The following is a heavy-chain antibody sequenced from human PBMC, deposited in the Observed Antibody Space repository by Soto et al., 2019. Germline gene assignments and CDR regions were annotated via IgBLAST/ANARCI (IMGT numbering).Heavy chain of an antibody. CDR3: ARGNRGGSGSPASYYYSGLDV. Sequence: DVQLLESGGHLVQPGGSLRLSCAASGFTFSSYAMSWVRQAPGKGLEWVSSVSAGGDMTYYSDSVKGRFTISRDNSNKALFLQMNSLRIEATALYYCARGNRGGSGSPASYYYSGLDVWGQGTTVTVS. D-gene: IGHD3-10*01. J-gene: IGHJ6*02. CDR1: GFTFSSYA. CDR2: VSAGGDMT. V-gene: IGHV3-23*01.